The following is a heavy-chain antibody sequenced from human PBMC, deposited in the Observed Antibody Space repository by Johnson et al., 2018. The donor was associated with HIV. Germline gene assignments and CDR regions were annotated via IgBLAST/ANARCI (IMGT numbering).Heavy chain of an antibody. Sequence: VQLVESGGGLVQSGGSLRLSCGASGFTVSSNYMNWVRHAPGTGLEWVSVIYSGGSTYYADSVKGRFTISRDKSTLYLQMNSLSVEDTAVSYCARGRIATGGMRGGAFDVWGQGTMVTVSP. CDR2: IYSGGST. CDR1: GFTVSSNY. D-gene: IGHD6-13*01. J-gene: IGHJ3*01. V-gene: IGHV3-66*01. CDR3: ARGRIATGGMRGGAFDV.